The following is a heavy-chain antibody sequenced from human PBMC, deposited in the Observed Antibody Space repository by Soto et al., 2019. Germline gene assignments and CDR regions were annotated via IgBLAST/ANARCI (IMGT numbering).Heavy chain of an antibody. D-gene: IGHD3-10*01. J-gene: IGHJ5*02. CDR2: IYWNDDK. Sequence: SGPTLVKPTQTLTLTCTFSGFSLSTSGVGVGWIRQPPGKALEWLALIYWNDDKRYSPSLKSRLTITKDTSKNQVVLTMTNMDPVDTATYYCAHMGQAAYGEWFDPWGQGTLVTVSS. CDR1: GFSLSTSGVG. V-gene: IGHV2-5*01. CDR3: AHMGQAAYGEWFDP.